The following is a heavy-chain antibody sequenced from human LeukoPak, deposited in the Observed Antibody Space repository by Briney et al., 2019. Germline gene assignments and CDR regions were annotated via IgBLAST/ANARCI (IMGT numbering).Heavy chain of an antibody. V-gene: IGHV4-34*01. J-gene: IGHJ4*02. CDR3: ARALSGIFGVVRYYFDY. D-gene: IGHD3-3*01. CDR2: INHSGST. CDR1: GGSFSGYY. Sequence: SETLSLTCAVYGGSFSGYYWSWIRQPPGNGLEWIGEINHSGSTNYNPSLKSRVTISVDTSKNQFSLKLSSVTAADTAVYYCARALSGIFGVVRYYFDYWGQGTLVTVSS.